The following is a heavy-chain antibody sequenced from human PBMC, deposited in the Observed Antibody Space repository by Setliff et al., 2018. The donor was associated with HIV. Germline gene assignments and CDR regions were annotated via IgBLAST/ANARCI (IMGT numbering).Heavy chain of an antibody. CDR1: GDSITTYY. J-gene: IGHJ4*02. Sequence: PSETLSLTCTVSGDSITTYYWSWIRQPAGKGLEWIGRIYGTGSTTYNPSLKSRGTISVDTSKNQFSLKLSSVTAADTALYYCARGPRVFAAVVETPFAFWGQGTRVTVSS. D-gene: IGHD6-19*01. CDR2: IYGTGST. CDR3: ARGPRVFAAVVETPFAF. V-gene: IGHV4-4*07.